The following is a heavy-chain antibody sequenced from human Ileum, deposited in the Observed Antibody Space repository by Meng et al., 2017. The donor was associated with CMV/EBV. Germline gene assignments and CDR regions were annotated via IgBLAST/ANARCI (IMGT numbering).Heavy chain of an antibody. V-gene: IGHV3-23*01. Sequence: GGSLRLSCSASGFTFSDFDMTWVRQAPGKGLEWVSSISGSGLTTFYSDAMEGRFSISRDNSRNTLYLQINRLRSDDTAVYYCATGADLPTFWNGFAYWGQGAVVTVSS. CDR3: ATGADLPTFWNGFAY. D-gene: IGHD3-3*01. CDR2: ISGSGLTT. J-gene: IGHJ4*02. CDR1: GFTFSDFD.